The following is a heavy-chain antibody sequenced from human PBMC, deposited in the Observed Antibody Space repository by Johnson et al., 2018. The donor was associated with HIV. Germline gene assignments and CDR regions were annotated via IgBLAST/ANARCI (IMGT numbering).Heavy chain of an antibody. J-gene: IGHJ3*02. CDR3: ARDVKYYDTSVYHSDAFDI. V-gene: IGHV3-20*04. Sequence: VQLVESGGGLVKPGGSLTLSCVASGFIFSHAWMRWVRQAPGKGLEWVSGSNWNGATTVYADSVQCRFTISRDNAKKSLYLQVNSLRGEDTALYYCARDVKYYDTSVYHSDAFDILGQGTLVIVSS. CDR1: GFIFSHAW. CDR2: SNWNGATT. D-gene: IGHD3-22*01.